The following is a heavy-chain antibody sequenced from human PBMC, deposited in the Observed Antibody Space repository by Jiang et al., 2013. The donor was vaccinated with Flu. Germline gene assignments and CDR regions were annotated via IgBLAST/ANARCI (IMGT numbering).Heavy chain of an antibody. V-gene: IGHV1-18*01. D-gene: IGHD4-23*01. J-gene: IGHJ4*02. Sequence: QGRVTMTTDTSTSTAYMELRSLRSDDTAVYYCARSLPVARGGFDYWGQGTLVTVSS. CDR3: ARSLPVARGGFDY.